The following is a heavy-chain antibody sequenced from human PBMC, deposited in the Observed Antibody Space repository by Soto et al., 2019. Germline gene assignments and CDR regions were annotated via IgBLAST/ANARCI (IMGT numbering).Heavy chain of an antibody. CDR1: GFTFDDYG. D-gene: IGHD3-22*01. CDR2: INWNGGST. CDR3: ARDQLPDYYDSSGSHFDY. Sequence: GGSLRLSCAASGFTFDDYGMSWVRQAPGKGLEWVSGINWNGGSTGYADSVKGRFTISRDNAKNSLYLQMNSLRAEDTALYYCARDQLPDYYDSSGSHFDYWGQGTLVTVSS. V-gene: IGHV3-20*04. J-gene: IGHJ4*02.